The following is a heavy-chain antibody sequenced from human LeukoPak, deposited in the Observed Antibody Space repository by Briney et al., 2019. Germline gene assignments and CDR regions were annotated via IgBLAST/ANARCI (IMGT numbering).Heavy chain of an antibody. J-gene: IGHJ4*02. CDR1: GGTFSSYA. CDR3: ARDRGGYDLSYFDY. V-gene: IGHV1-69*13. Sequence: SVKVSCKASGGTFSSYAISWVRQAPGQGLEWTGGIIPIFGTANYTQKFQGRVTITADESTSTAYMELSSLRSEDTAVYYCARDRGGYDLSYFDYWGQGTLVTVSS. CDR2: IIPIFGTA. D-gene: IGHD5-12*01.